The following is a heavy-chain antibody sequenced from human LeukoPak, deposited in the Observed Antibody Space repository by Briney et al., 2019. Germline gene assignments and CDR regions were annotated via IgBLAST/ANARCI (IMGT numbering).Heavy chain of an antibody. D-gene: IGHD6-6*01. Sequence: PGGSLRLSCAASGFTFSSSAMSWVRQAPGKELEWVSGISGSGGNTYYADSVKGRFTISRDNAKNSLYLQMNSLRAEDTALYYCAKDRDYSSSGASVDYWGQGTLVTVSS. J-gene: IGHJ4*02. CDR3: AKDRDYSSSGASVDY. CDR2: ISGSGGNT. V-gene: IGHV3-23*01. CDR1: GFTFSSSA.